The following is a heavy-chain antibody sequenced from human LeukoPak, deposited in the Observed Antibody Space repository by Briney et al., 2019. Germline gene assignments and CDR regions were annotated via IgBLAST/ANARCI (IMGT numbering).Heavy chain of an antibody. CDR3: ARDVGRVDDY. CDR2: INHSGST. J-gene: IGHJ4*02. CDR1: GGSFSGYY. D-gene: IGHD3-10*02. Sequence: SETLSLTCAVYGGSFSGYYWSWIRQPPGKGLEWIGEINHSGSTNYNPSLKSRVTISVDTSKNQFSLKLCSVTAADTAVYYCARDVGRVDDYWGQGTLVTVSS. V-gene: IGHV4-34*01.